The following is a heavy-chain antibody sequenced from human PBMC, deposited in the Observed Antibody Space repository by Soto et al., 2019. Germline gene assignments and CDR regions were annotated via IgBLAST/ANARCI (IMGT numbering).Heavy chain of an antibody. CDR1: GFTVSSNY. CDR3: AKDFTSYTEEPYYFDY. V-gene: IGHV3-66*01. D-gene: IGHD1-26*01. Sequence: GGSLRLSCAASGFTVSSNYMSWVRQAPGKGLEWVSVIYSGGSTYYADSVKGRFTISRGNSKNTLYLQMNSLRAEDTAVYYCAKDFTSYTEEPYYFDYWGQGTLVTVSS. CDR2: IYSGGST. J-gene: IGHJ4*02.